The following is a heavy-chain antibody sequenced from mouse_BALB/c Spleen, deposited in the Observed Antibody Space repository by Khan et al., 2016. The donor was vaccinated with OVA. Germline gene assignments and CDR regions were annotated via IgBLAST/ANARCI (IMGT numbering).Heavy chain of an antibody. Sequence: QVQLKQSGAELGKPGASVKISCKASDYTFTSYYLYWVKQRPGQGLEWIGGINPSNGVSHFNEKFKSKATLTVDKSSSTAYMQLNSLTSEDSAVYYCARSGYGNPFAYWGQGTLVTVST. CDR3: ARSGYGNPFAY. J-gene: IGHJ3*01. V-gene: IGHV1S81*02. D-gene: IGHD2-1*01. CDR2: INPSNGVS. CDR1: DYTFTSYY.